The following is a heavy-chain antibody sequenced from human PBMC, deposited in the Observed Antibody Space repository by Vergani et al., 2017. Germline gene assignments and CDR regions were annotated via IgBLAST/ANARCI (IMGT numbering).Heavy chain of an antibody. CDR1: GFTVSSNY. CDR2: IYSGGST. Sequence: EVQLVESGGGLIQPGGSLRLSCAASGFTVSSNYMSWVRQAPGKGLEWVSVIYSGGSTYYADSVKGRFTISRDNSKNTLYLQMNSLRAEDTAVYYCAKDRGLRNVDTAMVADYWGQGTLVTVSS. CDR3: AKDRGLRNVDTAMVADY. V-gene: IGHV3-53*01. J-gene: IGHJ4*02. D-gene: IGHD5-18*01.